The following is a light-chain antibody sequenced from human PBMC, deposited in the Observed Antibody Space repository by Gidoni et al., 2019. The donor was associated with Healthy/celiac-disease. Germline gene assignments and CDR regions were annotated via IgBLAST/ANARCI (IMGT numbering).Light chain of an antibody. CDR1: QSISSY. CDR2: TAS. V-gene: IGKV1-39*01. J-gene: IGKJ4*01. Sequence: DIQMTQSPSSLSASVRDRVTITCRASQSISSYLNWYQQKPGKAPKLLIYTASSLQSGVPSRFSGSGSGTDFTLTINSLQPEDFASYYCQQSYSSSATFGGGTKVEIK. CDR3: QQSYSSSAT.